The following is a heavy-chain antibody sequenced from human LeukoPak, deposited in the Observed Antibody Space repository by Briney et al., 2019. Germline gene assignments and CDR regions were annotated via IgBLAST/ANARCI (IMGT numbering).Heavy chain of an antibody. V-gene: IGHV3-23*01. D-gene: IGHD2-15*01. Sequence: GGSLRLSCAASGFTFSRYAMSWVRQAPGKGLEWVSFMSDSGGITYYADSVKGRFTTSRDNSKNTLYLQMNSLRAEDTAVYYCVKGASDGCYAPSHIWGQGTTVTVSS. J-gene: IGHJ3*02. CDR3: VKGASDGCYAPSHI. CDR1: GFTFSRYA. CDR2: MSDSGGIT.